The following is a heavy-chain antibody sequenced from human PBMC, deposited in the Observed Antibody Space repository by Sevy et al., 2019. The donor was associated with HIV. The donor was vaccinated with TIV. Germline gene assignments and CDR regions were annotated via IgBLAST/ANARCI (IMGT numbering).Heavy chain of an antibody. Sequence: ASVKVSCKASGYTFTSYGISWVRQAPGQGLEWMGWISAYNGNTNYAQKLQGRVTMTTDTSTSTAYMKLRSLRSDDTAVYYCARDSPRYYYDSSGYYYADAFDIWGQGTMVTVSS. J-gene: IGHJ3*02. CDR3: ARDSPRYYYDSSGYYYADAFDI. CDR2: ISAYNGNT. V-gene: IGHV1-18*04. D-gene: IGHD3-22*01. CDR1: GYTFTSYG.